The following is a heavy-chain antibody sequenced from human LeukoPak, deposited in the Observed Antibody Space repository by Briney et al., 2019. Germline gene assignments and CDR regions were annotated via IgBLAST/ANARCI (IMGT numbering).Heavy chain of an antibody. D-gene: IGHD6-13*01. CDR3: ARAARVSSSWYVEKKYFQH. J-gene: IGHJ1*01. CDR2: INHSGST. CDR1: GGSFSGYY. V-gene: IGHV4-34*01. Sequence: SETPSLTCAVYGGSFSGYYWSWIRQPPGKGLEWIGEINHSGSTNYNPSLKSRVTISVDTSKNQFSLKLSSVTAADTAVYYCARAARVSSSWYVEKKYFQHWGQGTLVTVSS.